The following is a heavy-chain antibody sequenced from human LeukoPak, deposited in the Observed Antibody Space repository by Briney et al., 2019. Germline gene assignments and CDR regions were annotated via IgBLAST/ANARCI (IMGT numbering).Heavy chain of an antibody. D-gene: IGHD2-2*01. CDR3: ARGRAIVVVPAAKKEDAFDI. CDR1: GGSFSGYY. Sequence: SETLSLTCAVYGGSFSGYYWSWIRQPPGKGLEWIGEINHSGSTNYNPSLKGRVTISVDTSKNQFSLKLSSVTAADTAVYYCARGRAIVVVPAAKKEDAFDIWGQGTMVTVSS. V-gene: IGHV4-34*01. J-gene: IGHJ3*02. CDR2: INHSGST.